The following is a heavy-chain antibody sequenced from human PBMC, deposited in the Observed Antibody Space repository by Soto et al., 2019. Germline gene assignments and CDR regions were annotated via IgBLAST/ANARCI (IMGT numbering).Heavy chain of an antibody. CDR2: ISVYTGNT. V-gene: IGHV1-18*01. Sequence: AASVKVSCKASGYTFTAYGFNWVRQAPGQGLEWMGWISVYTGNTNYAQNLQGRVTMTTDTSTRTAYMELRGLRSDDTAVYYCARGRAYCGGDCYLLDYWGQGTPVTVSS. CDR3: ARGRAYCGGDCYLLDY. D-gene: IGHD2-21*02. J-gene: IGHJ4*02. CDR1: GYTFTAYG.